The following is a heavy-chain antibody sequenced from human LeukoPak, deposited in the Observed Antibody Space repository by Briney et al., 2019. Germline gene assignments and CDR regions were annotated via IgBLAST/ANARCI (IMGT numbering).Heavy chain of an antibody. J-gene: IGHJ4*02. D-gene: IGHD5-12*01. CDR2: ISAYNGNT. Sequence: GASVKVSCKASGYTFTSYGISWVRQAPGQGLEWMGWISAYNGNTNYAQTLQGRVTMTTDTYTSTAYMELRSLRSDVTAVYYCARDYSGYYPPDYGGQGTLVTVSS. V-gene: IGHV1-18*01. CDR1: GYTFTSYG. CDR3: ARDYSGYYPPDY.